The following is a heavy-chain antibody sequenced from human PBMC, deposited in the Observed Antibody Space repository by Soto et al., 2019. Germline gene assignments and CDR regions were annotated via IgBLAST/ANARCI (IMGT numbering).Heavy chain of an antibody. Sequence: ASVKVSCKASGGTFSSYAISCVRQAPGQGLEWMGGIIPIFGTANYAQKFQGRVTITADKSTSTAYMELSSLRSEDTAVYYCARRPLAYCGGDCQDWYFDLWGRGTLVTVSS. V-gene: IGHV1-69*06. D-gene: IGHD2-21*02. CDR1: GGTFSSYA. J-gene: IGHJ2*01. CDR3: ARRPLAYCGGDCQDWYFDL. CDR2: IIPIFGTA.